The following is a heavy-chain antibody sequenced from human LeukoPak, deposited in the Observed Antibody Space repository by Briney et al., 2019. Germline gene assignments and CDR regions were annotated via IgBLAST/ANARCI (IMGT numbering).Heavy chain of an antibody. J-gene: IGHJ6*03. CDR1: GFTFSSYW. CDR2: IKQDGSEK. CDR3: ARDSSSWYNYYYMDV. V-gene: IGHV3-7*01. D-gene: IGHD6-13*01. Sequence: GGSLRLSCAASGFTFSSYWMSWVRQAPGKGLEWVANIKQDGSEKYYVDSVKGRFTISRDNAKNSLYLQMNSLRAEDTAVYYCARDSSSWYNYYYMDVWGKGTTVTVSS.